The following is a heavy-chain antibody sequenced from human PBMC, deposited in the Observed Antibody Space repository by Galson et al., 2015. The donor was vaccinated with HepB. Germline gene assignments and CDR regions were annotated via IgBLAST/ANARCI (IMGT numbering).Heavy chain of an antibody. Sequence: SETLSLTCTVSGGSVSSGSYYWSWIRQPPGKGLEWIGYIYYSGSTNYNPSLKSRVTISVDTSKNQFSLKLSSVTAADTAVYYCARGRDYGGNFDYFDYWGQGTLVTVSS. J-gene: IGHJ4*02. D-gene: IGHD4-23*01. CDR1: GGSVSSGSYY. CDR2: IYYSGST. V-gene: IGHV4-61*01. CDR3: ARGRDYGGNFDYFDY.